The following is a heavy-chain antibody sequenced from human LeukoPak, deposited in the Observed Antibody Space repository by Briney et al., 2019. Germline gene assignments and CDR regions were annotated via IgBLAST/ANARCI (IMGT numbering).Heavy chain of an antibody. J-gene: IGHJ6*04. V-gene: IGHV4-30-4*01. Sequence: PSRTLSLTCTVSGGSISSGDYYWSWIRQPPGKGLEWIGYIYYSGSTYYNPSLKSRVTISVDTSKNQFSLKLSSVTAADTAVYYCATGPIDTAMADYYYYGMDVWGKGTTVTVSS. CDR2: IYYSGST. CDR3: ATGPIDTAMADYYYYGMDV. D-gene: IGHD5-18*01. CDR1: GGSISSGDYY.